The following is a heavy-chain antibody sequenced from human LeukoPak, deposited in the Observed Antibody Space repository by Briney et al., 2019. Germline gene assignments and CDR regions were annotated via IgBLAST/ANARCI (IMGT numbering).Heavy chain of an antibody. CDR3: ARGFALDF. V-gene: IGHV6-1*01. J-gene: IGHJ3*01. CDR2: TYYRFKWDY. CDR1: GNTVSSNSAA. Sequence: SQTLSLTCDISGNTVSSNSAAWNWIRQSPSRGLEWLGRTYYRFKWDYDYAVSVKSRITISPDTSKNQISLQLDSVTADYTAGYYCARGFALDFWGQGTMVTVSS.